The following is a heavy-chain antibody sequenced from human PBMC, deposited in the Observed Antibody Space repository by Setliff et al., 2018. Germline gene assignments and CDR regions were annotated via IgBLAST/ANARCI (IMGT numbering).Heavy chain of an antibody. J-gene: IGHJ4*02. CDR2: VYYSGTT. CDR1: GGSITGHY. D-gene: IGHD7-27*01. CDR3: ARTGTYRYFDY. V-gene: IGHV4-59*04. Sequence: SETLSLTCVVYGGSITGHYWSWIRQPPGRGLEWIGSVYYSGTTYYNASLRSRVTMSVDTSKNQFSLNLSSVTAADTAVYYCARTGTYRYFDYWGQGALVTVSS.